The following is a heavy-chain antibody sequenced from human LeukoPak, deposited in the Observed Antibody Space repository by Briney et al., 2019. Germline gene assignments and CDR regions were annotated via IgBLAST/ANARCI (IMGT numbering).Heavy chain of an antibody. J-gene: IGHJ6*03. Sequence: ASVKVSCKASGYTFTSYYMHWVRQAPGQGLEWMGIINPSGGSTSYAQKFQGRVTMTRDVSTSTVYMELSSLRSEDTAVYYCARGLRYYPAYYYMDVWGKGTTVTVSS. CDR3: ARGLRYYPAYYYMDV. D-gene: IGHD3-10*01. V-gene: IGHV1-46*01. CDR1: GYTFTSYY. CDR2: INPSGGST.